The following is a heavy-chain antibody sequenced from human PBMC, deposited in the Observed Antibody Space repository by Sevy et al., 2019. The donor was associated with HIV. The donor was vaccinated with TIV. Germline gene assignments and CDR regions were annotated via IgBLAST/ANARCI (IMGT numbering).Heavy chain of an antibody. D-gene: IGHD4-4*01. J-gene: IGHJ6*02. CDR3: ARDYSYSNSANWRYYYYGMDV. CDR2: ISSSSSYM. CDR1: GFTFSSYS. V-gene: IGHV3-21*01. Sequence: GGSLRLSCAASGFTFSSYSMNWVRQAPGKGLEWVSSISSSSSYMYDADSVKGRFTISRDNAKNSLYLQMNSLRAEDTAVYHCARDYSYSNSANWRYYYYGMDVWGQGTTVTVSS.